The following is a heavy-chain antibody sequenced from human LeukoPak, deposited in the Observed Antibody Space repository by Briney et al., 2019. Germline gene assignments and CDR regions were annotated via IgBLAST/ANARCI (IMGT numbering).Heavy chain of an antibody. Sequence: SETLSLTCTVSGGSISSYYWSWIRQPPGKGLEWIGYIYYSGSTSYNPSLKSRVTISVDTSKNQFSLKLSSVTAADTAVYYCARGRITMIWPIWGQGTMVTVSS. CDR2: IYYSGST. CDR1: GGSISSYY. J-gene: IGHJ3*02. V-gene: IGHV4-59*01. D-gene: IGHD3-22*01. CDR3: ARGRITMIWPI.